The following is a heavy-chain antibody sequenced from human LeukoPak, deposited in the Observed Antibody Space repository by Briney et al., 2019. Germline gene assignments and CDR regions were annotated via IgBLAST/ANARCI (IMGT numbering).Heavy chain of an antibody. V-gene: IGHV3-7*01. J-gene: IGHJ4*02. CDR1: GFTFSSYW. CDR3: ARERGSHCFDY. D-gene: IGHD3-10*01. Sequence: GGSLRLSCAASGFTFSSYWMSWVRQAPGKGLEWVANIKRDGSEKYYVDSVKGRFTISRDNAKNSLYLQMNSLRAEDTAVYYCARERGSHCFDYWGQGTLVTVSS. CDR2: IKRDGSEK.